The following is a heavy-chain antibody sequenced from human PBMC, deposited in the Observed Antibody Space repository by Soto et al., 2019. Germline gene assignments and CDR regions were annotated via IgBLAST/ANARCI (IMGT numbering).Heavy chain of an antibody. Sequence: PGGSLILSCAASGFTFSDYSMNWVRQAPGKGLEWVSYLRSSTGTIYYADSVKGRFTLSRDNVKNSLYLQMNSLRTEDTALYYCAKDILAARQPWAYYYGMDVWGQGTTVTVSS. CDR1: GFTFSDYS. D-gene: IGHD6-6*01. V-gene: IGHV3-48*01. J-gene: IGHJ6*02. CDR2: LRSSTGTI. CDR3: AKDILAARQPWAYYYGMDV.